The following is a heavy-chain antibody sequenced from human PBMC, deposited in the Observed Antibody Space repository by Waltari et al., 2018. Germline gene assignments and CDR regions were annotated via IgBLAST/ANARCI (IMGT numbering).Heavy chain of an antibody. CDR1: GFPFRAYW. V-gene: IGHV3-7*02. Sequence: EVRLVESGGGVVQPGGSLRLACAASGFPFRAYWMTWVRQVSGKGLGWVGSINKKGGQTYFMDALKGRFTISRDNAMESLYLKMNSRRVEDTGLYYCARTVTPDYWGQGTLVSVSS. CDR3: ARTVTPDY. CDR2: INKKGGQT. J-gene: IGHJ4*02. D-gene: IGHD4-17*01.